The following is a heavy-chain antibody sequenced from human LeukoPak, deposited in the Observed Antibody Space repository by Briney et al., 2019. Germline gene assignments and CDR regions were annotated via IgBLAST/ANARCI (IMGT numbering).Heavy chain of an antibody. Sequence: PVGSLRLSCAASGFTFSSYWMSWVRQAPGKGLEWVATIKDDGSDKYYVDSVKGRFTISRDNAKNSLYLQMNSLRVEDTAVYYCANLGRTDWGQGTLVTVSS. CDR1: GFTFSSYW. V-gene: IGHV3-7*01. CDR3: ANLGRTD. CDR2: IKDDGSDK. J-gene: IGHJ4*02.